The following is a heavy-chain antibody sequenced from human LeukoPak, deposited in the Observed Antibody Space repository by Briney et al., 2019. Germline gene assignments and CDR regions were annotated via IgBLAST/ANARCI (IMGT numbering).Heavy chain of an antibody. J-gene: IGHJ3*02. Sequence: PGGSLRLSCAASGFTFSSYAMHWVRQAPGKGLEYVSAISSNGGSTYYANSVKGRFTISRDNSKNTLYLQMNSLRAEDTAVYYCAKPHLHSKSYGSGSYYAFDIWGQGTMVTVSS. CDR3: AKPHLHSKSYGSGSYYAFDI. V-gene: IGHV3-64*01. CDR2: ISSNGGST. CDR1: GFTFSSYA. D-gene: IGHD3-10*01.